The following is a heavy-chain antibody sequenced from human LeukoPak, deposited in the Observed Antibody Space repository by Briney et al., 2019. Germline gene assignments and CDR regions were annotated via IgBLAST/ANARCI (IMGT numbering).Heavy chain of an antibody. CDR3: AKRYCSGGRCHSCDY. CDR2: ISGTSDRT. J-gene: IGHJ4*02. D-gene: IGHD2-15*01. CDR1: GFTFASYT. Sequence: PGGSLRLSCAASGFTFASYTMAWVRQAPGKGLEWVSSISGTSDRTDYADSVKGRFTISRDNSKNTLYLQMNSLRAEDTAVYYCAKRYCSGGRCHSCDYWGQGTLVTVSS. V-gene: IGHV3-23*01.